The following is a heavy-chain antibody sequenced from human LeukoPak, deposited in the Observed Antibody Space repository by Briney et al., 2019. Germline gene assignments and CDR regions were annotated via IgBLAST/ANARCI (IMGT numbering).Heavy chain of an antibody. D-gene: IGHD1-26*01. CDR2: ISYDGSNK. Sequence: GRSLRLSCAASGFTFSSYGMHWVRQAPGKGLEWVAVISYDGSNKYYADSVKGRFTISRDNSKNTLYLQMNSLRAEDTAVYYCAKNQSIGGAEIDYGGQGTLVTVSS. J-gene: IGHJ4*02. CDR3: AKNQSIGGAEIDY. CDR1: GFTFSSYG. V-gene: IGHV3-30*18.